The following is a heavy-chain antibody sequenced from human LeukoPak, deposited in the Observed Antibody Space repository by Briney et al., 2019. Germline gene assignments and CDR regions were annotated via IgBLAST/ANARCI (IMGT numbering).Heavy chain of an antibody. CDR3: AMGGSSWYQNFDY. CDR1: GFSFSDYY. Sequence: GGSLRLSCAASGFSFSDYYMYWIRQAPGKGLEWVSSISHSGSTIDYADSVKGRFTISRDNAKNTLYLQMNDLRVEDTAVYYCAMGGSSWYQNFDYWGQGTLVTVSS. V-gene: IGHV3-11*01. D-gene: IGHD6-13*01. CDR2: ISHSGSTI. J-gene: IGHJ4*02.